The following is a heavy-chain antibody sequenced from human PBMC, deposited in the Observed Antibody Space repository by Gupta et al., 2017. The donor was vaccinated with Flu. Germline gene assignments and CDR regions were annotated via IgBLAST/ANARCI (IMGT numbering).Heavy chain of an antibody. Sequence: EVQLVESGGGLVKPGGSLRLSCAASGFTFSSYSLNWVRQAPGKGLEWVSSISSSSSYIYYADSVKGRFTISRDNAKNSLYLQMNSLRAEDTAVYYCARVALTYYYDSSGYYGPYYFDYWGQGTLVTVAS. V-gene: IGHV3-21*01. CDR3: ARVALTYYYDSSGYYGPYYFDY. CDR2: ISSSSSYI. J-gene: IGHJ4*02. CDR1: GFTFSSYS. D-gene: IGHD3-22*01.